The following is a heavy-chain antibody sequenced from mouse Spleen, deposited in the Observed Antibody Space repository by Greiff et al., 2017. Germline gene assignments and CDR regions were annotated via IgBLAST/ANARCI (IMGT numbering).Heavy chain of an antibody. D-gene: IGHD2-4*01. V-gene: IGHV3-8*02. Sequence: EVQRVESGPSLVKPSQTLSLTCSVTGDSITSGYWNWIRKFPGNKLEYMGYISYSGSTYYNPSLKSRISITRDTSKNQYYLQLNSVTTEDTATYYCARGVYYDYDGNAYWGQGTLVTVSA. CDR2: ISYSGST. CDR3: ARGVYYDYDGNAY. J-gene: IGHJ3*01. CDR1: GDSITSGY.